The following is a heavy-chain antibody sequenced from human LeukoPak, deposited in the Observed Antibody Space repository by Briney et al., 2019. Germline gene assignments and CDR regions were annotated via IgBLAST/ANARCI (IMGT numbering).Heavy chain of an antibody. CDR1: GGSVSSGSYY. V-gene: IGHV4-61*01. CDR3: AAAYYNWFDP. J-gene: IGHJ5*02. D-gene: IGHD6-13*01. CDR2: IYYSGST. Sequence: SETLSLTCTVSGGSVSSGSYYWSWIRQPPGKGLEWIGYIYYSGSTNYNPSLKSRVTMSVDTSKNQFSLKLSSVTAADTAVYYCAAAYYNWFDPWGQGTLVTVSS.